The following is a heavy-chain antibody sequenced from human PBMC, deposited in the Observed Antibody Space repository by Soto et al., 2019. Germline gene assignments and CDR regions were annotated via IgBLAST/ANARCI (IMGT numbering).Heavy chain of an antibody. V-gene: IGHV3-9*01. CDR3: AKALIGYSSGWFISYYFDY. CDR2: ISWNSGSI. J-gene: IGHJ4*02. CDR1: GFTFDDYA. Sequence: EVQLVESGGGLVQPGRSLRLSCAASGFTFDDYAMHWVRQAPGKGLEWVSGISWNSGSIGYADSVKGRFTISRDNAKNSLYLQMNSLRAEDTALYYCAKALIGYSSGWFISYYFDYWGQGTLVTVSS. D-gene: IGHD6-19*01.